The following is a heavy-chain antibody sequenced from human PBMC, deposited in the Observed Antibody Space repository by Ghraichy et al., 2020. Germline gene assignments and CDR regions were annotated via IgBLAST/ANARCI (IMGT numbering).Heavy chain of an antibody. V-gene: IGHV3-64D*06. Sequence: GGSLRLSCSASGFTFSTYAMSWVRQAPGKGLECVSVISNYGGSTYYADSVKGRFTISRDNSKNTIYLQMSSLRAEDTAVYYCVKDKEVSNWYYHFDHWGQGTLVTVSS. CDR2: ISNYGGST. D-gene: IGHD6-13*01. CDR3: VKDKEVSNWYYHFDH. J-gene: IGHJ4*02. CDR1: GFTFSTYA.